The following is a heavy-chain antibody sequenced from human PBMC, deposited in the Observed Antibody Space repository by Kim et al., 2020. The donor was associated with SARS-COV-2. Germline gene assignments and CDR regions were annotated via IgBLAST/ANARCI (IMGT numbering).Heavy chain of an antibody. D-gene: IGHD6-19*01. V-gene: IGHV6-1*01. Sequence: YALTVKGRITINTDTSKNQFYLQLNSVTPEDTAVYYCARDRQRAGTGVDYWGQGTLVTVSS. CDR3: ARDRQRAGTGVDY. J-gene: IGHJ4*02.